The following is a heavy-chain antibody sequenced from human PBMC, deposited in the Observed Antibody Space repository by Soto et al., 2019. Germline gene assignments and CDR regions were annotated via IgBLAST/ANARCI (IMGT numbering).Heavy chain of an antibody. CDR1: GGSISTVGHY. Sequence: PSENLSLTCSVSGGSISTVGHYWTWIRQPPGKGLEWIGSIYHTGSTYYSKSLRSRLTMSVDTSQSQFSLRLSSVTAADTAVYYCARATGTLRSRNCDYWGQGSLVTVSS. J-gene: IGHJ4*02. V-gene: IGHV4-31*03. CDR2: IYHTGST. CDR3: ARATGTLRSRNCDY. D-gene: IGHD1-1*01.